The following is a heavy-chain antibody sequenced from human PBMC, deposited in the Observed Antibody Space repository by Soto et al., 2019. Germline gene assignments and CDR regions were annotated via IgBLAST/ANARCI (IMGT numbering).Heavy chain of an antibody. D-gene: IGHD4-17*01. CDR2: IIPIFGTA. V-gene: IGHV1-69*12. J-gene: IGHJ2*01. CDR1: GGTFSSYA. Sequence: QVQLVQSGAEVKKPGSSVKVSCKASGGTFSSYAISWVRQAPGQGLEWMGGIIPIFGTANYAQKFQGRVTITADESTSTAYMELSSLRSEDTAVYYCAREYYGDYPQCYWYFDLWGRGTLVTVSS. CDR3: AREYYGDYPQCYWYFDL.